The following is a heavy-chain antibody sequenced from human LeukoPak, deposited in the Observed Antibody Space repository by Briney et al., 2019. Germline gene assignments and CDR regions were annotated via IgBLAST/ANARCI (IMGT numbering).Heavy chain of an antibody. V-gene: IGHV3-23*01. Sequence: GGSLRLSCAASGFTFSSYAMSWVRQAPGKGLEWASAISGSGGSTYYADSVKGRFTISRDNSKNTLYLQMNSLRAEDTAVYYCARLRLRSGYYYMDVWGKGTTVTVSS. CDR2: ISGSGGST. CDR3: ARLRLRSGYYYMDV. CDR1: GFTFSSYA. J-gene: IGHJ6*03. D-gene: IGHD4-17*01.